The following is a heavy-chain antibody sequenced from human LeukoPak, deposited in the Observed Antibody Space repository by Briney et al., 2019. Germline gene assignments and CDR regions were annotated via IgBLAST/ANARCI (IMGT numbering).Heavy chain of an antibody. D-gene: IGHD4-11*01. V-gene: IGHV3-48*03. CDR3: ARAPTVTTPYYYYYGMDV. J-gene: IGHJ6*02. Sequence: GGSLRLSCAASGFTFSSYEMNWVRQAPGKGLEWVSYISSSGSTIYYADSVKGRFTISRDNAKNSLYLQMNSLRAEDTAVYYCARAPTVTTPYYYYYGMDVWGQGTTVTVSS. CDR2: ISSSGSTI. CDR1: GFTFSSYE.